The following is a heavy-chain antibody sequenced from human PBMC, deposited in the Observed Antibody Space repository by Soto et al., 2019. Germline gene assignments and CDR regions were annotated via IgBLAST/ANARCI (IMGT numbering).Heavy chain of an antibody. J-gene: IGHJ5*02. CDR3: AKDREGWPRGWFDP. D-gene: IGHD2-15*01. CDR1: GFTFDDYA. CDR2: ISWNSGSI. V-gene: IGHV3-9*01. Sequence: PGRSLRLSCAASGFTFDDYAMHWVRQAPGKGLEWVSGISWNSGSIGYADSVKGRFTISRDNAKNSLYLQMNSLRAEDTALYYCAKDREGWPRGWFDPWGQGTLVTVSS.